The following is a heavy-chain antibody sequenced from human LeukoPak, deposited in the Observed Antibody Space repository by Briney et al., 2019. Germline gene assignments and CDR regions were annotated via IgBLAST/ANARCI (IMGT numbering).Heavy chain of an antibody. CDR2: IYTSGST. D-gene: IGHD6-19*01. CDR1: GGSISSGSYY. Sequence: SGTLSLTCTVSGGSISSGSYYLSWIRQPAGKGLEWIGRIYTSGSTNYNPSLKSRVTISVDTSKNQFSLKLSSVTAADTAVYYCASLRVAGTPRYWGQGTLVTVSS. V-gene: IGHV4-61*02. J-gene: IGHJ4*02. CDR3: ASLRVAGTPRY.